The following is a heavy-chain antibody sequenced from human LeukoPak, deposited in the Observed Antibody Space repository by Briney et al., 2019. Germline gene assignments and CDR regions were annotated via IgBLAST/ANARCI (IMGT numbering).Heavy chain of an antibody. CDR3: ARDESLLRLGTPTS. V-gene: IGHV3-30*04. D-gene: IGHD3-16*01. Sequence: GGSLRLSCAASGFTFSSYAMHWVRQAPGKGLEWVAVISYDGSNKYYADSVKGRFTISRDNSKNTLYLQMNSLRAEDTAVYYCARDESLLRLGTPTSWGQGTLVTVSP. CDR1: GFTFSSYA. J-gene: IGHJ5*02. CDR2: ISYDGSNK.